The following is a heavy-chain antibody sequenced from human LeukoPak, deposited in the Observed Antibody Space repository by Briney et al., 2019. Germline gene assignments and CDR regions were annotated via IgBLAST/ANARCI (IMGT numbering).Heavy chain of an antibody. D-gene: IGHD3-22*01. V-gene: IGHV3-30-3*01. J-gene: IGHJ1*01. CDR2: ISYDGSSK. CDR3: ARGTLFSLGYYDSSGAANEYFQH. CDR1: GXTFSSYA. Sequence: GRSLRLSWAASGXTFSSYAVHWVRQAPGKGLEWVAVISYDGSSKYYADSVKGRFTISRDNSKNTLYLQMNSLRAEDTAVYYCARGTLFSLGYYDSSGAANEYFQHWGQGTLVTVSS.